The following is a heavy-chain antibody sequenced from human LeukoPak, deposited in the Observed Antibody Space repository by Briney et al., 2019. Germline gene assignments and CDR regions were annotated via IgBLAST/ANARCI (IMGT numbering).Heavy chain of an antibody. CDR1: GFTFSSYS. CDR3: ARVRVPAAICFDY. CDR2: ISSSSSCI. J-gene: IGHJ4*02. Sequence: PGGSLRLSCAASGFTFSSYSMNWVRQAPGKGLEWVSSISSSSSCIYYADSVKGRFTISRDNAKNSLYLQMNSLRAEDTAVYYCARVRVPAAICFDYWGQGTLVTVSS. V-gene: IGHV3-21*01. D-gene: IGHD2-2*01.